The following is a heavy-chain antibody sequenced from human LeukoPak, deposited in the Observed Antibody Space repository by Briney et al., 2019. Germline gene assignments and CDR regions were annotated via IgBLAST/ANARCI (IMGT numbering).Heavy chain of an antibody. Sequence: SETLSLTCTVSGYSISSGYYWGWLRQPPGKGLEWIGSIYHSGSTYYNPSLKSRVTMSVDTSKNQFSLKLSSVTAADTAVYYCARDQEDIVVVPAAMDWFDPWGQGTLVTVSS. CDR3: ARDQEDIVVVPAAMDWFDP. V-gene: IGHV4-38-2*02. CDR2: IYHSGST. CDR1: GYSISSGYY. J-gene: IGHJ5*02. D-gene: IGHD2-2*01.